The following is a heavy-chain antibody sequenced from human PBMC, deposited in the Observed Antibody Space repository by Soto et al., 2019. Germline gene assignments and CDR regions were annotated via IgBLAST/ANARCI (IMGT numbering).Heavy chain of an antibody. CDR2: IVYSGDT. D-gene: IGHD1-7*01. CDR1: GASVNTGDYY. J-gene: IGHJ1*01. Sequence: VQLQGSGPGLVKPSQTLSLTCTVSGASVNTGDYYWSYIRQSPGKGLEWLGYIVYSGDTYYNPSLKSRATISLNTSRNQISLTLTSVTDADTAVYFCVGTGTTDDFWGQGTLVTVSS. CDR3: VGTGTTDDF. V-gene: IGHV4-30-4*01.